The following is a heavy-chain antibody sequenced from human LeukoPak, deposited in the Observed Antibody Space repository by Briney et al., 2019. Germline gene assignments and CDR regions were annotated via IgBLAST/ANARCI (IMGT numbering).Heavy chain of an antibody. D-gene: IGHD2-15*01. V-gene: IGHV1-18*01. CDR2: ISAYNGNT. J-gene: IGHJ5*02. Sequence: ASVKVSCKASGYTFTSYGISWVRQAPGQGLEWMGWISAYNGNTNYAQKLQGRVTMTTVTSTSTAYMELRSLRSDDTAVYYCARVVVVAATQCWFDPWGQGTLVTVSS. CDR1: GYTFTSYG. CDR3: ARVVVVAATQCWFDP.